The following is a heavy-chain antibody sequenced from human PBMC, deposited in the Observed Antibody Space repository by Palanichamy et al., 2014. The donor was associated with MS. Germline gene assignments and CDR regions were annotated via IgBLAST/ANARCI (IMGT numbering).Heavy chain of an antibody. D-gene: IGHD3-22*01. CDR2: ISYDGNKK. V-gene: IGHV3-30-3*01. CDR3: ARGVVISTMPFDY. Sequence: QVQLVESGGGVVQPGRSLRLSCAASGFAFNNYAIHWVRQTPGKGLEWVAVISYDGNKKYYADSVKGRFTISRDNSKNTLYLQMKSLRVEDTAVYFCARGVVISTMPFDYWGQGTLVTVSS. J-gene: IGHJ4*02. CDR1: GFAFNNYA.